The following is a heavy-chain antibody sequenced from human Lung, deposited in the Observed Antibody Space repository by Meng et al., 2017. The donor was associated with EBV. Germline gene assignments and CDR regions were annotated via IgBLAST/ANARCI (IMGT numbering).Heavy chain of an antibody. CDR3: NAYTAGGGGLGS. CDR1: GPVADMGSDH. Sequence: LEGRGPGLGKPSRPLSPPCLVLGPVADMGSDHWIWVPQPPGKGLEGIGYPFNGWSTYHNPSLKGRVSMSVDTSKNQFPLTLGSVTAADTAVYYCNAYTAGGGGLGSWGQGTLVTVFS. D-gene: IGHD3-16*01. J-gene: IGHJ5*02. CDR2: PFNGWST. V-gene: IGHV4-30-4*01.